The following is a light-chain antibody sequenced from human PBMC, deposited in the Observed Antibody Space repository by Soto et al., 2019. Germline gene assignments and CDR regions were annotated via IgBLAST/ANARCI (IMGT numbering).Light chain of an antibody. CDR1: QTISSW. CDR3: QHYNSYSAA. Sequence: DIQMTQSPSSLSASVGDRVTITCRASQTISSWLAWYQQKPGKAPKLLIYKASTLKSGVPSRFSGSGSGTEFTLTISSLQPDDFSNYYCQHYNSYSAAFGQGPKVDIK. J-gene: IGKJ1*01. CDR2: KAS. V-gene: IGKV1-5*03.